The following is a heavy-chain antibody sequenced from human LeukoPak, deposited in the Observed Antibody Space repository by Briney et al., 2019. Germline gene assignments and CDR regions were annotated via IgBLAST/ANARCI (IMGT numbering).Heavy chain of an antibody. J-gene: IGHJ2*01. CDR3: GRRTYYDALTGYNYWYFDL. CDR1: GGSISSGGYY. D-gene: IGHD3-9*01. CDR2: TYSSGST. V-gene: IGHV4-31*03. Sequence: SETLSLTCTVSGGSISSGGYYWSWIRQHPGKGQKWIGYTYSSGSTYYNPSLKSRVTISVDTSKNQFSLRLSSVTAADTAVYYCGRRTYYDALTGYNYWYFDLWGRGTLVTVSS.